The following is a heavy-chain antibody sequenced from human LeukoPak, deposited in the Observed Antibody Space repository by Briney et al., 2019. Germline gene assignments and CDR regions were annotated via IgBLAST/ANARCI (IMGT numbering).Heavy chain of an antibody. CDR3: ARGIPLGSDCSSTSCHAFDI. Sequence: PSQTLSLTCTVSGDSISSGDYYWSWIRQPPGKGLEWIGYIYYSGSTYYNPSLKSRVTISVDTSKNQFSLKLSSVTAADTAVYYCARGIPLGSDCSSTSCHAFDIWGQGTMVTVSS. D-gene: IGHD2-2*01. V-gene: IGHV4-30-4*01. CDR2: IYYSGST. CDR1: GDSISSGDYY. J-gene: IGHJ3*02.